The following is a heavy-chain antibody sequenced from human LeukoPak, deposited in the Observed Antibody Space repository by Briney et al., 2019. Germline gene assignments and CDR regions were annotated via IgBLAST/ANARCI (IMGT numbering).Heavy chain of an antibody. Sequence: GASVKVSCKASGYTFTGYYMHWVRQAPGQGLEWMGWINPNSGGTNYAQKFQGRVTMTRDTSISTAYMELSRLRSDDTAVYYCARGVDSSGWPFDYCGQGTLVTVSS. CDR2: INPNSGGT. D-gene: IGHD6-19*01. V-gene: IGHV1-2*02. CDR3: ARGVDSSGWPFDY. J-gene: IGHJ4*02. CDR1: GYTFTGYY.